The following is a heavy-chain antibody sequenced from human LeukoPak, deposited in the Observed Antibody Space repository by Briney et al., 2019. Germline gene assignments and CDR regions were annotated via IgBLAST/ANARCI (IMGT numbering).Heavy chain of an antibody. J-gene: IGHJ3*02. CDR1: GGSISSNGYS. CDR2: IYHSGST. V-gene: IGHV4-30-2*01. Sequence: SETLSLTCAVSGGSISSNGYSWSWIRQPPGKGLEWIGYIYHSGSTYYNPSLKSRVTISLDTSKNQFSLRVSSVTSADTAVYYCARGNSGYDYAFDIWGQGTMVTVSS. CDR3: ARGNSGYDYAFDI. D-gene: IGHD5-12*01.